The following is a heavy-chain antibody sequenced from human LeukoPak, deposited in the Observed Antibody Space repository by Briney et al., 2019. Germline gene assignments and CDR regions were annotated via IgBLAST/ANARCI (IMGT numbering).Heavy chain of an antibody. V-gene: IGHV3-53*01. J-gene: IGHJ4*02. CDR3: AREQPVTSSDY. D-gene: IGHD4-17*01. CDR1: GFTVSSNY. Sequence: GGSLRLSCAASGFTVSSNYMSWVRQAPGKGLEWVSVIYSGGNTYYADSVKGRFTISRDNSKNTLYLRMNGLRAEDTAVYYCAREQPVTSSDYWGQGTLVTVSS. CDR2: IYSGGNT.